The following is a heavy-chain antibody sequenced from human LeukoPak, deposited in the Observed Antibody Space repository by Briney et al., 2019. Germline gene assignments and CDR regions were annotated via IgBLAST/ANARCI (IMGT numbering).Heavy chain of an antibody. Sequence: SQTLSLTCTVSGGSISSGSYYWSWIRQPAGKGLEWIGRIYTSGSTNYNPSLKSRVTISVDTSKNQFSLKLSSVTAADTAVYYCARDLGRQNDYWGQGTLVTASS. V-gene: IGHV4-61*02. J-gene: IGHJ4*02. CDR2: IYTSGST. CDR1: GGSISSGSYY. CDR3: ARDLGRQNDY.